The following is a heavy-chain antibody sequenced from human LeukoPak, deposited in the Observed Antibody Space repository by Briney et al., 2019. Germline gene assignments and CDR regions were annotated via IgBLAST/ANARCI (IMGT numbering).Heavy chain of an antibody. CDR2: IKQDGSEK. CDR3: ARDTYYDFWSGYYSGGLDY. CDR1: GFTVSSNY. J-gene: IGHJ4*02. D-gene: IGHD3-3*01. V-gene: IGHV3-7*01. Sequence: GGSLRLSCAASGFTVSSNYMSWVRQAPGKGLEWVANIKQDGSEKYYVDSVKGRFTISRDNAKNSLYLQMNSLRVEDTAVYYCARDTYYDFWSGYYSGGLDYWGQGTLVTVSS.